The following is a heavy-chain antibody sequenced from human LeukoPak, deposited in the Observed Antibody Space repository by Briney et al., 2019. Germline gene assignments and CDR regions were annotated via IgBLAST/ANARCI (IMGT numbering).Heavy chain of an antibody. CDR3: ARGRQDVTMIVVVMTAVSYYLDV. CDR2: MNHSGST. V-gene: IGHV4-34*01. CDR1: GGSFSGYY. Sequence: SETLSLTCAVYGGSFSGYYWIWIRQTPEKGLEWIGEMNHSGSTSYNPSLKSRVTISVDTSKNQFSLKLSSVSAADTAVYYCARGRQDVTMIVVVMTAVSYYLDVWGKGTTVTVS. D-gene: IGHD3-22*01. J-gene: IGHJ6*03.